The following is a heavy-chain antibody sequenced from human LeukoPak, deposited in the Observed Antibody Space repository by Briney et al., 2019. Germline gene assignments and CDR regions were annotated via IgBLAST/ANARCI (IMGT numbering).Heavy chain of an antibody. J-gene: IGHJ4*02. D-gene: IGHD3-10*01. CDR2: ISSNGGST. CDR3: VKDLGMVRGVKQTDY. CDR1: GFTFSSYA. Sequence: GGSLRLSCSASGFTFSSYAMHWVRQAPGKGLEYVSAISSNGGSTYYADSVKGRFTISRDNSKNTLYLQMSSLRAEDTAVYYCVKDLGMVRGVKQTDYWDQGTLVTVSS. V-gene: IGHV3-64D*06.